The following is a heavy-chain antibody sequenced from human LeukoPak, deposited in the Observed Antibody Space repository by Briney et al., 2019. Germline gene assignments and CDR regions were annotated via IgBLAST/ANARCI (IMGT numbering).Heavy chain of an antibody. CDR2: INPSGGST. D-gene: IGHD5-12*01. V-gene: IGHV1-46*01. CDR1: GYTFTSYY. CDR3: ARRIYSGYDGIWFDP. J-gene: IGHJ5*02. Sequence: GASVKVSCKASGYTFTSYYMHWVRQAPGQGLEWMGIINPSGGSTSYAQKFQGRVTITRDTSASTAYMKLSSLRSEDTAVYYCARRIYSGYDGIWFDPWGQGTLVTVSS.